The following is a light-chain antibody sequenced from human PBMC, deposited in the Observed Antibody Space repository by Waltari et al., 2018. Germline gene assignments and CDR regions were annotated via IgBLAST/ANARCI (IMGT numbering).Light chain of an antibody. J-gene: IGLJ2*01. CDR1: SSNIGRYV. CDR3: SAWDDSLNGPAV. V-gene: IGLV1-44*01. Sequence: QSVLPQPPSASGTPGQRVTISCSGRSSNIGRYVVSWYQQVPGTAPSPIIHSPHQRPSGVPDRFSGSKSGNSASLAISGLQAAEEADYYSSAWDDSLNGPAVFGGGTKVTVL. CDR2: SPH.